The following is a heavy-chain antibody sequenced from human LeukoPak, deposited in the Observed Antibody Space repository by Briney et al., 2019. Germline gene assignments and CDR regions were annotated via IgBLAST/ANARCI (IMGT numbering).Heavy chain of an antibody. CDR2: ISYDGSNK. J-gene: IGHJ4*02. CDR1: GFTFSSYA. Sequence: GGSLRLSCAASGFTFSSYAMHWVRQAPGKGLEWVAVISYDGSNKYYADSVKGRFTISRDNSKNTLYLQMNSLRAEDTAVYYCARDTVAGTGTNWGQGTLVTVSS. CDR3: ARDTVAGTGTN. V-gene: IGHV3-30*04. D-gene: IGHD6-19*01.